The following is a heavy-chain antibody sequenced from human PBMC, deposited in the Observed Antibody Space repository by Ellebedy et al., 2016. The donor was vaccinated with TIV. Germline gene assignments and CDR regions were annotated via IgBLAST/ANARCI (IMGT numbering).Heavy chain of an antibody. V-gene: IGHV1-69*04. D-gene: IGHD3-16*02. J-gene: IGHJ4*02. CDR3: ARNRYDYVWGSYPNYFDY. CDR1: GGTFSSYA. CDR2: IVPILGIA. Sequence: AASVKVSCKASGGTFSSYAISWVRQPPGQGLEWMGRIVPILGIANYAQKFQGRVTITADKSTSTAYMELSSLRSEDTAVYYCARNRYDYVWGSYPNYFDYWGQGTLVTVSS.